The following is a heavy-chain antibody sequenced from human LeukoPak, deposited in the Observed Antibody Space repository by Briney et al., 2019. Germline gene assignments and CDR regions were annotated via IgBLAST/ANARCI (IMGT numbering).Heavy chain of an antibody. CDR3: ALRRDGYNSIDY. CDR2: IYYSGST. V-gene: IGHV4-31*03. D-gene: IGHD5-24*01. CDR1: GGSISSGDYY. Sequence: TLSLTCTVSGGSISSGDYYWSWIRQHPGKGLEWIAYIYYSGSTYYNPSLKSRVTISVDTSKNQFSLKLSSVTAADTAVYYCALRRDGYNSIDYWGQGTLVTVSS. J-gene: IGHJ4*02.